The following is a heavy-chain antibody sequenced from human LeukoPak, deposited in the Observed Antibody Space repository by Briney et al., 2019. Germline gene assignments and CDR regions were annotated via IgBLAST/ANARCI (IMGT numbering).Heavy chain of an antibody. J-gene: IGHJ5*02. CDR2: IGSSATTI. CDR3: ARGHKTVPAYQA. CDR1: GFTFSNYG. Sequence: GGSLRLSCAASGFTFSNYGMHWVRQAPGKGLEWVSYIGSSATTIYYADSMKGRFTVSRDNARNSLYLQMNSLRDEDTAVYYCARGHKTVPAYQAWGQGTLVTVSS. D-gene: IGHD6-19*01. V-gene: IGHV3-48*02.